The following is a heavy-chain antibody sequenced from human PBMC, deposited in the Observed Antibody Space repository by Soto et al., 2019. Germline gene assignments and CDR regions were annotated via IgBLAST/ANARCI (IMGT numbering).Heavy chain of an antibody. V-gene: IGHV1-69*13. J-gene: IGHJ4*02. CDR1: GGTFSSYA. CDR2: IIPIFGTA. CDR3: ARGEVVTTWGTLGY. Sequence: VASVKVSCKASGGTFSSYAISWVRQAPGQGLEWMGGIIPIFGTANYAQKFQGRVTITADESTSTAYMELSSLRSEDTAVYYCARGEVVTTWGTLGYWGQGTLVTVSS. D-gene: IGHD4-4*01.